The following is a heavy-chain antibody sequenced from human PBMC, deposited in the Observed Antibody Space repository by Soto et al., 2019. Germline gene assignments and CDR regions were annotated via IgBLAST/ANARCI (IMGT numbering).Heavy chain of an antibody. CDR2: INSDGSST. V-gene: IGHV3-74*01. CDR3: ARDLNRYYFDF. Sequence: GSLRLSCAASGFSFSSYWMHWVRQAPGKGLVWVSRINSDGSSTNYADSVKGRFTISRDNAKNTLYLQMNSLRAEDTAVYFCARDLNRYYFDFWGQGTLVTVSS. J-gene: IGHJ4*02. CDR1: GFSFSSYW.